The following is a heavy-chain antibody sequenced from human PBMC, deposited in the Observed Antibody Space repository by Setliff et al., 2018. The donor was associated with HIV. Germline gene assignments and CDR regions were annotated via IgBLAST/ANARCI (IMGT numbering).Heavy chain of an antibody. CDR2: INPNSGGT. D-gene: IGHD5-12*01. V-gene: IGHV1-2*02. Sequence: GASVKVSCKASGYTFTSYDINWVRQATGQGLEWMGWINPNSGGTNYAQKFQGRVTMTRDTSISTAYLELSRLRSDDTAVYYCARVESGSDYWGQGTLVTVSS. CDR3: ARVESGSDY. CDR1: GYTFTSYD. J-gene: IGHJ4*02.